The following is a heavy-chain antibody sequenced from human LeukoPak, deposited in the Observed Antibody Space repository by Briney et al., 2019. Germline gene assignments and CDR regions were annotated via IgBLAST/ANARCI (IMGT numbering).Heavy chain of an antibody. D-gene: IGHD3-10*01. CDR2: INHSGSS. Sequence: SETLSLTCAVYGGSFSGYYWTWIRQPPGEGLEWIGEINHSGSSNYNPSLKSRVTISVDTSKNQFSLKLTSVTAADTAVYYCARSYNRVVLLYYWGQGTLVTISS. CDR3: ARSYNRVVLLYY. V-gene: IGHV4-34*01. J-gene: IGHJ4*02. CDR1: GGSFSGYY.